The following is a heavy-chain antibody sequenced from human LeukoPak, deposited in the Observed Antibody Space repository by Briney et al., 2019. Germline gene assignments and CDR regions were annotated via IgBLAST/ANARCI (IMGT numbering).Heavy chain of an antibody. J-gene: IGHJ6*03. CDR1: GGSISSGSYY. V-gene: IGHV4-61*02. CDR2: IYTSGST. CDR3: ARQITDDFWSGYLRYMDV. D-gene: IGHD3-3*01. Sequence: SETLSLTCTVSGGSISSGSYYWSWIRQPAGKGLEWIGRIYTSGSTNYNPSLKSRVTISVDTSKNQFSLKLSSVTAADTAVYYCARQITDDFWSGYLRYMDVWGKGATVTVSS.